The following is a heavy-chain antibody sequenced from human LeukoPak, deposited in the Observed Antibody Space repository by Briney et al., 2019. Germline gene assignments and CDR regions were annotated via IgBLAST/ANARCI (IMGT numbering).Heavy chain of an antibody. V-gene: IGHV1-8*03. Sequence: ASVKVSCKASGYTFTSYDINWVRQAPGQGLEWVGWMNPSSGNTGYAQKFQGRVTISRNTSISTAYMELSSLRSEDTAVYYCARDDRYCTNGVCYTKGFDYWGQGTLVTVSS. J-gene: IGHJ4*02. CDR2: MNPSSGNT. D-gene: IGHD2-8*01. CDR3: ARDDRYCTNGVCYTKGFDY. CDR1: GYTFTSYD.